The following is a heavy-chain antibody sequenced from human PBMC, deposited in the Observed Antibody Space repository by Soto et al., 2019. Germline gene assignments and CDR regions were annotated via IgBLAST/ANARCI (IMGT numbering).Heavy chain of an antibody. CDR2: INPKSGDT. J-gene: IGHJ4*02. Sequence: QVRLMQSGPEVRRPGVSVTVSCKASGYTFTHYFIHWVRRAPGQGLEWMGYINPKSGDTHYSQTFRGRVSMTRDTSTDTANMGLSSLKSDDTAVYFCARVPGHKNSRGDFWGQGTPITVSS. CDR3: ARVPGHKNSRGDF. CDR1: GYTFTHYF. D-gene: IGHD1-7*01. V-gene: IGHV1-2*02.